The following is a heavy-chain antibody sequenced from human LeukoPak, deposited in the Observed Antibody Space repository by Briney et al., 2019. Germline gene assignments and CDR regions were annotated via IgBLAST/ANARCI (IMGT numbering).Heavy chain of an antibody. D-gene: IGHD1-1*01. CDR3: ARDWKGDYFDY. CDR1: GFTFSKYG. J-gene: IGHJ4*02. CDR2: IRTDGSDK. Sequence: GGSLRLSCAASGFTFSKYGMHWVRQAPGKGLEWAAFIRTDGSDKYYEASVKVLFTISRNSYKNTLYLQMNSLRAEDTAGYYCARDWKGDYFDYWGQGTLVTVS. V-gene: IGHV3-30*02.